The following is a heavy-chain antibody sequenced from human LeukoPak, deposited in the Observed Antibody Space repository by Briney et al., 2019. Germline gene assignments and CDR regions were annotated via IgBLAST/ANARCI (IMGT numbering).Heavy chain of an antibody. CDR1: GGSFSGYY. CDR2: INHSGST. J-gene: IGHJ4*02. D-gene: IGHD2-15*01. V-gene: IGHV4-34*01. CDR3: ARRRGGRFDY. Sequence: PETLSLTRAVYGGSFSGYYWSWIRQPPRKGQEWIGEINHSGSTNYNPSLKSRVTISVDTSKNQFSLKLSSVTAADTAVYYCARRRGGRFDYWGQGTLVTVSS.